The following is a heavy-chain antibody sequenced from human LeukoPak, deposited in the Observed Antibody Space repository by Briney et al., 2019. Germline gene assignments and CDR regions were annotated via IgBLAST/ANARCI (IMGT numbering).Heavy chain of an antibody. CDR3: ASQYSTTWYANYYYFGMDV. Sequence: GESLKISCKASGYSFTSYWIGWVRQMPGKGLEWMGIIYPGDSDTRYSPSFQGQVTISADKSISTAYLQWSSLKASDTAMYYCASQYSTTWYANYYYFGMDVWGQGTTVTVPS. V-gene: IGHV5-51*01. J-gene: IGHJ6*02. CDR1: GYSFTSYW. D-gene: IGHD6-13*01. CDR2: IYPGDSDT.